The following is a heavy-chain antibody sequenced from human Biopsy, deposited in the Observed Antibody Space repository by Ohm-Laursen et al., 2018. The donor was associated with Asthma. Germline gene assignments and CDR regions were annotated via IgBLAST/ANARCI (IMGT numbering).Heavy chain of an antibody. D-gene: IGHD6-13*01. J-gene: IGHJ5*02. CDR1: GYTFIGCH. CDR2: INPNSGST. V-gene: IGHV1-2*06. Sequence: SVKVSCKASGYTFIGCHIHWMRQAPGQGLEWMGRINPNSGSTNYAQKFQGRVTMTRDTSISTAYMEVSRLRSDDTAVYYCARGQKSAGDRWFDPWGQGTLVTVSS. CDR3: ARGQKSAGDRWFDP.